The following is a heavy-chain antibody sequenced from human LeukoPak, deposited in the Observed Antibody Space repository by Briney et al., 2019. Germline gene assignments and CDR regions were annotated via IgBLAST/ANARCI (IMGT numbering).Heavy chain of an antibody. CDR2: IYYSGST. D-gene: IGHD2-15*01. Sequence: SETLSLTCTVSGGSISSSSYYWGWIRQPPGKGLEWIGSIYYSGSTYYNPSLKSRVTISVDTSKNQFSLKLSSVTAADTAVYYCARDIVVVVAATNHAFDIWGQGTMVTVSS. CDR1: GGSISSSSYY. J-gene: IGHJ3*02. V-gene: IGHV4-39*07. CDR3: ARDIVVVVAATNHAFDI.